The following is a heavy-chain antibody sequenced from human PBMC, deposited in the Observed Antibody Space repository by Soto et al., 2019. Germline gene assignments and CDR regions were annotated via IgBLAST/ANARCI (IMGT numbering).Heavy chain of an antibody. V-gene: IGHV3-9*01. J-gene: IGHJ5*02. Sequence: LRLSCAASGFTFDDYVMHWVRQAPGKGLEWVSGIIWYSGSIGYADSVKGRFIISRDNANNSLYLQMNNLRPEDTAFYFCAKVSTTHTFGPLDPWGQGTLVTVSS. CDR2: IIWYSGSI. CDR3: AKVSTTHTFGPLDP. D-gene: IGHD1-1*01. CDR1: GFTFDDYV.